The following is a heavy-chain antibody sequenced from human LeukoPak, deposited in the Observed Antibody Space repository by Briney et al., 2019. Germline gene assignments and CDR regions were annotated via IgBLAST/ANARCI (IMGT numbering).Heavy chain of an antibody. J-gene: IGHJ4*02. V-gene: IGHV3-7*01. CDR1: GFTFSGYW. D-gene: IGHD3-22*01. Sequence: PGGSLRLSCAASGFTFSGYWMSWVRQAPGKGLEWVANIKQDGSEKYYVDSVKGRFTISRDNAKNSLYLQMNSLRAEDTAVYYCARSDSYYDSSGYLSYYFDYWGQGTLVTVSS. CDR2: IKQDGSEK. CDR3: ARSDSYYDSSGYLSYYFDY.